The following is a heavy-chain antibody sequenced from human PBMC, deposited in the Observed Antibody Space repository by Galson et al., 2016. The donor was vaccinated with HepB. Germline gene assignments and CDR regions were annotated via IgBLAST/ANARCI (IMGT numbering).Heavy chain of an antibody. CDR3: ARGTPDYRPYYFDY. D-gene: IGHD4-11*01. CDR1: GFTFGDYA. V-gene: IGHV3-49*03. CDR2: IRSKTYGGTT. Sequence: GFTFGDYAMSWFRQAPGKGLEWVGFIRSKTYGGTTEYAASVKARFTISRDDSKSFAYLQMSSLNTGDTAVYYCARGTPDYRPYYFDYWGQGTLVTVSS. J-gene: IGHJ4*02.